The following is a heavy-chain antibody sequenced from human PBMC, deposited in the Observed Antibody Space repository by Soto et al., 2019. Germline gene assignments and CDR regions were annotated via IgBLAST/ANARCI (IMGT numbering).Heavy chain of an antibody. CDR1: GFTFSSYW. J-gene: IGHJ6*03. D-gene: IGHD3-3*01. Sequence: GESLKISCAASGFTFSSYWMSWVRQAPGKGLEWVANIKQDGSEKYYVDSVKGRFTISRDNAKNSLYLQMNSLRAEDTAVYYCARSNYYDFWSGYYGDDYYYYYYMDVWGKGTTVTVSS. V-gene: IGHV3-7*01. CDR2: IKQDGSEK. CDR3: ARSNYYDFWSGYYGDDYYYYYYMDV.